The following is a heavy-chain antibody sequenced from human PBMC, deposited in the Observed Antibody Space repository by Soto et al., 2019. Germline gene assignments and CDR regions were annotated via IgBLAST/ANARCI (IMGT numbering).Heavy chain of an antibody. V-gene: IGHV4-59*01. CDR2: IYYSGST. Sequence: SETLSLTCTVSGGSISSYYWSWIRQPPGKGLEWIGYIYYSGSTNYNPSLKSRVTISVDTSKNQFSLKLSSVTAADTAVYYCARLVGWSAGYYFDYWGQGTLVTVSS. CDR1: GGSISSYY. CDR3: ARLVGWSAGYYFDY. J-gene: IGHJ4*02. D-gene: IGHD3-3*01.